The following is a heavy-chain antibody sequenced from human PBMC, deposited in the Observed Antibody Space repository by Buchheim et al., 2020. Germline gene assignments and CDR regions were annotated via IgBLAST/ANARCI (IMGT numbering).Heavy chain of an antibody. CDR3: ARGKNYDFWSGYYKDAFDI. CDR2: SSSSSSYI. V-gene: IGHV3-21*01. CDR1: GFTFSSYS. D-gene: IGHD3-3*01. Sequence: EVQLVESGGGLVKPGGSLRLSCAASGFTFSSYSMNWVRQAPGKGLEWVSYSSSSSSYIYYADSVKGRFTISRDNAKNSLYLQMNSLRAEDTAVYYCARGKNYDFWSGYYKDAFDIWGQGT. J-gene: IGHJ3*02.